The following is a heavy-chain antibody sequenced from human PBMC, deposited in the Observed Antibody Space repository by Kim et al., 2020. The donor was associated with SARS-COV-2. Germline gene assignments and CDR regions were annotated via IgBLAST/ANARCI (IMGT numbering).Heavy chain of an antibody. D-gene: IGHD6-13*01. V-gene: IGHV3-30-3*01. CDR2: ISYDGSNK. J-gene: IGHJ6*01. CDR3: AGGVRQQVVGSYYYYYYG. CDR1: GFTFSSYA. Sequence: GGSLRLSCAASGFTFSSYAMHWVRQAPGKGLEWVAVISYDGSNKYYADSVKGRFTISRDNSKNTLYLQMNSLRAEDTALYYCAGGVRQQVVGSYYYYYYG.